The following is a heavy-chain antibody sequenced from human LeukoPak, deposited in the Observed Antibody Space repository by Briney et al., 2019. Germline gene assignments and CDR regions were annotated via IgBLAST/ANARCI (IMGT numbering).Heavy chain of an antibody. Sequence: ASVKVSCKASGYTFTSYDINWVRQATGQGLEWMGWMNPNSGNTGYAQKFQGRVTMTRNTSIGTAYMELSSLRSEDTAVYYCARQTQVVVAATRSFDYYYYMDVWGKGTTVTVSS. V-gene: IGHV1-8*01. J-gene: IGHJ6*03. CDR2: MNPNSGNT. CDR1: GYTFTSYD. D-gene: IGHD2-15*01. CDR3: ARQTQVVVAATRSFDYYYYMDV.